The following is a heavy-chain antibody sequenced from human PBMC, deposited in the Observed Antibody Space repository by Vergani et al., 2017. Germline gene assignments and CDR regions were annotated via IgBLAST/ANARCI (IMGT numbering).Heavy chain of an antibody. V-gene: IGHV4-59*01. Sequence: QVQLQESGPGLVKPSETLSLTCTVSGGSISSYYWSWIRQPPGKGLEWIGYIYYSGSTNYNPSLKSRVPRSVDTSKNQFSLKLSSVTAADTAVYYCARLVVGVTGYYNWFDPWGQGTLVTVSS. CDR2: IYYSGST. CDR1: GGSISSYY. CDR3: ARLVVGVTGYYNWFDP. D-gene: IGHD3-9*01. J-gene: IGHJ5*02.